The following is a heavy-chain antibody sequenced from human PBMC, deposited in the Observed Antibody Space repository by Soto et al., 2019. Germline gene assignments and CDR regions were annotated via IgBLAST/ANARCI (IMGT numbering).Heavy chain of an antibody. J-gene: IGHJ4*02. D-gene: IGHD3-10*01. CDR3: ARVGGFGATTIDY. CDR2: IYYSGST. CDR1: GGSINSGGYY. V-gene: IGHV4-31*03. Sequence: PSETLSLTCTVSGGSINSGGYYWSWIRQHPGKGLEWIGYIYYSGSTFYNPSLRSRVTVSVDTSKNQFSLRLTSVTAADTAVYYCARVGGFGATTIDYWGQGSLVIVSS.